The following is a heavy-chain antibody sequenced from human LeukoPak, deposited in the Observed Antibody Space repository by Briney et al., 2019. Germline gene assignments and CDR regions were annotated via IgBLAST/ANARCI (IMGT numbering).Heavy chain of an antibody. J-gene: IGHJ4*02. CDR3: VNGGVYYEDISGDY. D-gene: IGHD3-22*01. CDR2: IKPKSGGT. Sequence: ASVKVSCKASGYTFTDYYMHWVRQAPGQGHEWLGRIKPKSGGTTYAQKFQGRVTMTRDTSITTAYMELSSLRSDDTAVYYCVNGGVYYEDISGDYWGQGTLVTVSS. V-gene: IGHV1-2*06. CDR1: GYTFTDYY.